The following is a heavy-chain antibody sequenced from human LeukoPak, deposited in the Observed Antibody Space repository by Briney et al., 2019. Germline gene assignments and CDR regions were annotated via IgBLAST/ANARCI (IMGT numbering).Heavy chain of an antibody. CDR2: IKQDGSET. V-gene: IGHV3-7*01. CDR1: GLTFSDYW. J-gene: IGHJ4*02. Sequence: GGSLRLSCVVSGLTFSDYWMSWVRQAPGKGLEWVGNIKQDGSETYYGDSVKGRFTISRDNAKKSLYLQMNNLRAEDTAVYYCARHLSFFDYWGQGALVSVSS. CDR3: ARHLSFFDY.